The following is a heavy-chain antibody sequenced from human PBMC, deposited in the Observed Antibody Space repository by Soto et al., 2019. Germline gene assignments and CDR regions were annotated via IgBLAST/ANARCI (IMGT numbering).Heavy chain of an antibody. CDR1: GYTFTGYY. V-gene: IGHV1-2*02. Sequence: ASVKVSCKASGYTFTGYYMHWVRQAPGQGLEWMGWINPNSGGTNYAQKFQGRVTLTRDTSISTAYMELSRLRSDDTAVYYCARMIASGYCSSTSCRRTKPNSLDPWGQGTLVTVSS. D-gene: IGHD2-2*01. CDR2: INPNSGGT. J-gene: IGHJ5*02. CDR3: ARMIASGYCSSTSCRRTKPNSLDP.